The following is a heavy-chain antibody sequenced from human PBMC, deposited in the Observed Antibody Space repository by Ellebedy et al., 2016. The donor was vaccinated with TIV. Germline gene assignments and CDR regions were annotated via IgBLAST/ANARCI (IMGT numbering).Heavy chain of an antibody. CDR2: ISSNSGNK. V-gene: IGHV3-21*01. J-gene: IGHJ4*02. CDR3: ARDLHVAFDY. Sequence: PGGSLRLSCAASGFTFSSYNMNWVRQAPGKGLEWVSSISSNSGNKYCADSVEGRFTISRDNARNSLYLQMNSLRAEDTAVYYCARDLHVAFDYWGRGTLVTVSS. CDR1: GFTFSSYN.